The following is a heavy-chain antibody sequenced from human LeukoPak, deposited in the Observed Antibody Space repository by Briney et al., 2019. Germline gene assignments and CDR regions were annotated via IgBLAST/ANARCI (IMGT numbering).Heavy chain of an antibody. J-gene: IGHJ3*02. D-gene: IGHD3-10*01. CDR2: IYYSGST. CDR3: ARGGYYYGSGSYSTDDAFDI. CDR1: GGSISSYY. Sequence: SETLSLTCTVSGGSISSYYWSWIRQPPGKGLEWIGYIYYSGSTNYNPSLKSRVTISVDTSKNQFSLKLSSVTAADTAVYYCARGGYYYGSGSYSTDDAFDIWGQGTMVTVSS. V-gene: IGHV4-59*01.